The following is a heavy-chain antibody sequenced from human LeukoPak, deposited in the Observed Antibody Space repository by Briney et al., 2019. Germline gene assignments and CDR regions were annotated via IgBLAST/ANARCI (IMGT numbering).Heavy chain of an antibody. CDR3: ARQAAAGSYFDY. D-gene: IGHD6-13*01. Sequence: GGSLRLSCAASGFTFSSYGMHWVRQAPGKGLEWVAVISYDGSNKYYADSVKGRFTISRDNSKNTLYLQMNSLRAEDTAVYYCARQAAAGSYFDYWGQGTPVTVSS. V-gene: IGHV3-30*03. CDR1: GFTFSSYG. J-gene: IGHJ4*02. CDR2: ISYDGSNK.